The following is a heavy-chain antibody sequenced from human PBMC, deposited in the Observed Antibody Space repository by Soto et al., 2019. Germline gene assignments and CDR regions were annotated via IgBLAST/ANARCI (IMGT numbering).Heavy chain of an antibody. V-gene: IGHV1-2*02. CDR3: ARSLDYDFWSGYSYGMEV. CDR2: INPNSGGT. CDR1: GYTFTGYY. J-gene: IGHJ6*02. D-gene: IGHD3-3*01. Sequence: ASVKVSCKASGYTFTGYYMHWVRQAPGQGLEWMGWINPNSGGTNYAQKFQGRVTMTRDTSISTAYMELSRLRSDDTAVYYCARSLDYDFWSGYSYGMEVWGQGTTVTVS.